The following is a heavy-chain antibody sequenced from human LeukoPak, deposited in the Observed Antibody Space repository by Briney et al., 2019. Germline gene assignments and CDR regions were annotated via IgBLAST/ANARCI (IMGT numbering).Heavy chain of an antibody. CDR1: GGTFSSYA. Sequence: ASVKVSCKASGGTFSSYAISWVRQAPGQGLEWMGGIIPIFGTANYAQKFQGRVTITADESTSTAYMELRSLRSDDTAVYYCARDRNWDDFNWFDPWGQGTLVTVSS. V-gene: IGHV1-69*13. D-gene: IGHD7-27*01. J-gene: IGHJ5*02. CDR2: IIPIFGTA. CDR3: ARDRNWDDFNWFDP.